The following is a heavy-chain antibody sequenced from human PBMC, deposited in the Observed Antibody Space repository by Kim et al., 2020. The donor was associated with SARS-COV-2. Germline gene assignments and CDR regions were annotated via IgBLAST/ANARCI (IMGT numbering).Heavy chain of an antibody. J-gene: IGHJ4*02. CDR3: ASAYRVATPFDY. V-gene: IGHV3-66*01. D-gene: IGHD5-12*01. Sequence: YADSVKGRFTISRDDSKNTLYLQMNSLRAEDTAVYYCASAYRVATPFDYWGQGTLVTVSS.